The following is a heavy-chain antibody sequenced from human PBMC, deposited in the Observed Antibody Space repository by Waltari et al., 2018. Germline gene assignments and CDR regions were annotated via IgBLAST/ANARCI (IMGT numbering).Heavy chain of an antibody. Sequence: QLQLQESGPGLVTPSETLSLTCTVSAGSISSSSYYWGWIRHPPGKGLEGIGSIYYSGSTYYNPSLKSRVTISVDTSKNQFSLKLSSVTAADTAVYYCARLVGGSYSVPTPYFDYWGQGTLVTVSS. CDR2: IYYSGST. V-gene: IGHV4-39*07. J-gene: IGHJ4*02. D-gene: IGHD1-26*01. CDR1: AGSISSSSYY. CDR3: ARLVGGSYSVPTPYFDY.